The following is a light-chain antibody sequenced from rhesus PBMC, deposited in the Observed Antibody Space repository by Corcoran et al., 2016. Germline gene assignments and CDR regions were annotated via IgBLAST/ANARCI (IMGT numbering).Light chain of an antibody. J-gene: IGKJ1*01. V-gene: IGKV1S12*01. CDR3: QQYYHNPRT. Sequence: DIQMTQSPSALSASVGDRDTISCRASQNIYTNLAWYQQKPGKAPKLLIYATSSLQTGIPSRFSGSGSGTVFTLTVSSLQPEDSASYYCQQYYHNPRTFDQGTKVEIK. CDR1: QNIYTN. CDR2: ATS.